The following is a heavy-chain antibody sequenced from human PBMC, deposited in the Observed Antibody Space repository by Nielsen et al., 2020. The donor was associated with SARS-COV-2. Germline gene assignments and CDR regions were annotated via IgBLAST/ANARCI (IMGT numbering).Heavy chain of an antibody. D-gene: IGHD2-15*01. CDR1: GYIFTSNY. J-gene: IGHJ5*02. Sequence: ASVKVSCKASGYIFTSNYIHWVRQAPAQGLEWMGIINPSDGDTTYAQRFQSRVTMTRDTSTSTVYMELSSLRSDDTAVYYCAGGWPARLDPWGQGTPVTVSS. V-gene: IGHV1-46*01. CDR2: INPSDGDT. CDR3: AGGWPARLDP.